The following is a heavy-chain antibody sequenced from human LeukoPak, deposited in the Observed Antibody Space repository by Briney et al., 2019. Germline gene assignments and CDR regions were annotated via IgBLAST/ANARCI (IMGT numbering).Heavy chain of an antibody. Sequence: SETLSLTCAVYGGSFSGYYWSWIRQPPGKGLEWIGEINHSGSTNYNPSLKSRVTIPVDTSKNQFSLKLSSVTAADTAVYYCARGRSGSWYPFDYWGQGTLVTVSS. V-gene: IGHV4-34*01. CDR1: GGSFSGYY. CDR3: ARGRSGSWYPFDY. CDR2: INHSGST. J-gene: IGHJ4*02. D-gene: IGHD6-13*01.